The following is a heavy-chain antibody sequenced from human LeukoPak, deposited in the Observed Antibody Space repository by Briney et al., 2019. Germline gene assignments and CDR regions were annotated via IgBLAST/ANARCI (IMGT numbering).Heavy chain of an antibody. V-gene: IGHV4-34*01. D-gene: IGHD3-10*01. CDR3: ARDLKAVRGVIIYYYYGMDV. Sequence: SETLSLTCAVYGGSFSGYYWSWIRQPPGKGLEWIGEINHSGSTNYNPSLKNRVTISVDTSKNQFSLKLSSVTAADTAVYYCARDLKAVRGVIIYYYYGMDVWGQGTTVTVSS. CDR2: INHSGST. CDR1: GGSFSGYY. J-gene: IGHJ6*02.